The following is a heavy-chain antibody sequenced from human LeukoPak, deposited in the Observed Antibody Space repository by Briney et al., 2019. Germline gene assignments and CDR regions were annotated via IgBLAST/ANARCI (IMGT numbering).Heavy chain of an antibody. CDR2: IYYSGST. CDR1: GGSISSSDYY. V-gene: IGHV4-39*07. Sequence: SETLSLTCTVSGGSISSSDYYWGWIRQSPGQGLEWIGNIYYSGSTNCNPSLKSRVTMSLDTSNNQYSLKLSSVTAADTAVYYCVRHRGGSGWYGWVDFWGQGTLVTVSS. CDR3: VRHRGGSGWYGWVDF. D-gene: IGHD6-19*01. J-gene: IGHJ4*02.